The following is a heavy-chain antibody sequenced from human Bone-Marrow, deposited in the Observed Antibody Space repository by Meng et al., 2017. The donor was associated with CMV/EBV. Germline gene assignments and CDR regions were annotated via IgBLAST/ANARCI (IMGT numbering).Heavy chain of an antibody. Sequence: GESLKISCVASGFTFSSYWMSWVRQAPGKGLEWVANIKQDGSEKYYVDSVKGRFTIPRDNAKNSLYLQMNSLRAEDTAVYYCARAPRVRGVTSGMDAWGQGTTVTVSS. CDR2: IKQDGSEK. J-gene: IGHJ6*01. CDR3: ARAPRVRGVTSGMDA. CDR1: GFTFSSYW. V-gene: IGHV3-7*01. D-gene: IGHD3-10*01.